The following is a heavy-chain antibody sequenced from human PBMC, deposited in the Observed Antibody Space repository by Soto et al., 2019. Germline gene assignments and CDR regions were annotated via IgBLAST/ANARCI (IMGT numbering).Heavy chain of an antibody. J-gene: IGHJ4*02. V-gene: IGHV1-3*01. CDR3: ARTYGDYIRYFDY. D-gene: IGHD4-17*01. CDR1: GYSFNNYP. Sequence: GASVKVSCEASGYSFNNYPMHWVRQAPGQSLEWVGWITSGNGDTKYSQRFQGRVSITRDTSASTTYMELSSLTSEDTAVYYCARTYGDYIRYFDYWGQGTLVTVSS. CDR2: ITSGNGDT.